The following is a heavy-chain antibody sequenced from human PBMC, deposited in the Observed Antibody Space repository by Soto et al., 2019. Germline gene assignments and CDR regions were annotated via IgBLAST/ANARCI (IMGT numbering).Heavy chain of an antibody. Sequence: EVQLVESGGGLVQPGGSLRLSCAASGFTCSSYWMSWVRQAPGKGLEWVANIKQDGSEKYYVDSVKGRFTISRDNAKNSLYLQMNSLRAEETAVYYCARATDIVLVAYAATNYYFDYWGQGTLVTVSS. CDR1: GFTCSSYW. CDR3: ARATDIVLVAYAATNYYFDY. J-gene: IGHJ4*02. CDR2: IKQDGSEK. V-gene: IGHV3-7*01. D-gene: IGHD2-8*01.